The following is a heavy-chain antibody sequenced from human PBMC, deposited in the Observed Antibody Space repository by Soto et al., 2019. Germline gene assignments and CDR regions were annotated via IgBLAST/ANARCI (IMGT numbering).Heavy chain of an antibody. Sequence: QVQLVQSGAEVKKPESSVRVSCKASGGTFNNYAITWVRQAPGQGLEWMGGTIPMFGTTNYAEKFQGRVTITADESTNTAYMALSRLRSEDTAVYYCTRCGIRYHSIGFYLGIDGMDVWGQGTTVIVSS. CDR1: GGTFNNYA. J-gene: IGHJ6*02. CDR2: TIPMFGTT. CDR3: TRCGIRYHSIGFYLGIDGMDV. D-gene: IGHD3-22*01. V-gene: IGHV1-69*12.